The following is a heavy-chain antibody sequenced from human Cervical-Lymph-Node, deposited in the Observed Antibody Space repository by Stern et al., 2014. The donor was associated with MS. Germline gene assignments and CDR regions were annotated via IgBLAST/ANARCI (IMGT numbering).Heavy chain of an antibody. Sequence: EVQLVESGGGLVKPGGSLRLSCAASAFSFSTYDMNWVRQAPGKGLEWVSYISRTSGAIYYANSVRGRFIISRDNAKNSLSLQMNSLRGEDTAVYYCATERANLVRTGGMDVWGQGTTVTVAS. D-gene: IGHD6-6*01. CDR2: ISRTSGAI. CDR1: AFSFSTYD. V-gene: IGHV3-21*01. CDR3: ATERANLVRTGGMDV. J-gene: IGHJ6*02.